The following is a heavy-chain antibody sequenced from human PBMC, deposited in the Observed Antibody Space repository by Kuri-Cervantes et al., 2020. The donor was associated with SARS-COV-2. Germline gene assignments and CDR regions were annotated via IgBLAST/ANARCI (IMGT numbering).Heavy chain of an antibody. CDR3: AKDFYGDYGFDAFDV. V-gene: IGHV3-9*03. Sequence: SLKISCAASGFRFNDYALHWVRQAPGKDLEWVSGISWDSGSVGYADSVKGRFTISRDNAKNSLYLYMNSLRTEDMGIYYCAKDFYGDYGFDAFDVWGQGTLVTVSS. CDR1: GFRFNDYA. D-gene: IGHD4-17*01. CDR2: ISWDSGSV. J-gene: IGHJ3*01.